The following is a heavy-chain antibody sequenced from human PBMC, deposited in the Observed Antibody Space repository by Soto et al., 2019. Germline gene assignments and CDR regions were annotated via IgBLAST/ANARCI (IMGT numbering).Heavy chain of an antibody. J-gene: IGHJ4*02. CDR2: INPNSGGT. Sequence: ASVKVSCKASGYTFTGYYMHWVRQAPGQGLEWMGWINPNSGGTNYAQKFQGWVTMTRDTSIRTVYMELTRLRSDDTAFYYCARDQGLGSSLPDFWGQGTPVTVSS. D-gene: IGHD1-26*01. CDR1: GYTFTGYY. CDR3: ARDQGLGSSLPDF. V-gene: IGHV1-2*04.